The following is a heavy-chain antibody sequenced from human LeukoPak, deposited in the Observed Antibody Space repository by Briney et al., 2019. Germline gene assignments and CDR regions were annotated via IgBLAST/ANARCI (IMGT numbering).Heavy chain of an antibody. CDR2: IYDSGST. V-gene: IGHV4-59*01. J-gene: IGHJ4*02. D-gene: IGHD1-26*01. CDR3: ASRVGAATVTFDY. CDR1: GGSISSYY. Sequence: SETLSLTCTVSGGSISSYYWSWIRQPPGKGLEWIGYIYDSGSTNYNPSLKSRVTISVDTSKNQFSLKLSSVTAADTAVYYCASRVGAATVTFDYWGQGTLVTVSS.